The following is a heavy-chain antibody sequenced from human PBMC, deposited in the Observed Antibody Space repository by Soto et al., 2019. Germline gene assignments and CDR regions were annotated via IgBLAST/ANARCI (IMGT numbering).Heavy chain of an antibody. J-gene: IGHJ5*02. D-gene: IGHD3-10*01. CDR2: IYYSGST. Sequence: SETLSLTCTVSGGSVSSGSYYWSWIRQPPGKGLEWIGYIYYSGSTNYNPSLKSRVTISVDTSKNQFSLKLSSVTAADTAVYYCVREAGHWFDPWGQGTLVTVSS. V-gene: IGHV4-61*01. CDR1: GGSVSSGSYY. CDR3: VREAGHWFDP.